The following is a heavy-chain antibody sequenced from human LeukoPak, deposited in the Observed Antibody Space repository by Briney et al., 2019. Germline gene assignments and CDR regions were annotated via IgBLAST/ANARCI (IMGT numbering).Heavy chain of an antibody. J-gene: IGHJ4*02. CDR2: IKHDGSEK. CDR3: ATPLDYFDMSDTHQGGD. Sequence: GGSLRLSCAASGFTFSRHWMTWVRQAPGKGLEWVANIKHDGSEKNYVDSVKGRFTISRDNAKNSLYLQMNSLRAEDTAVYYCATPLDYFDMSDTHQGGDWGQGTLVTVSS. D-gene: IGHD3-22*01. V-gene: IGHV3-7*03. CDR1: GFTFSRHW.